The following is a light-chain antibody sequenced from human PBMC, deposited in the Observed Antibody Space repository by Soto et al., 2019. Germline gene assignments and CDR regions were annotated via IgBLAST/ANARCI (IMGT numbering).Light chain of an antibody. CDR1: QSVSSK. CDR2: DAS. J-gene: IGKJ4*01. Sequence: EIVMTQSPATLSVSPGERATLSCRASQSVSSKLAWYQQKPGQAPRLLIYDASTRATGIPARFSGSGSGTDFTLTIAKLEPEDFAVYYCQQYQSLTFGGGTKVEIK. CDR3: QQYQSLT. V-gene: IGKV3-15*01.